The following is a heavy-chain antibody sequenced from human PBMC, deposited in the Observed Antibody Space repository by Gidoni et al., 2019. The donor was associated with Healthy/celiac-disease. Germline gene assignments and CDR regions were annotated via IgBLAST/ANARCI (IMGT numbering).Heavy chain of an antibody. CDR1: GFTFSSYW. D-gene: IGHD5-18*01. Sequence: EVQLVESGGGLVQPGGSLRLSCAASGFTFSSYWMSWVRQAPGKGLEWVANIKQDGSEKYYVDSVKGRFTISRDNAKNSLYLQMNSLRAEDTAVYYCARDDGGSYGSDAFDIWGQGTMVTVSS. J-gene: IGHJ3*02. CDR3: ARDDGGSYGSDAFDI. CDR2: IKQDGSEK. V-gene: IGHV3-7*03.